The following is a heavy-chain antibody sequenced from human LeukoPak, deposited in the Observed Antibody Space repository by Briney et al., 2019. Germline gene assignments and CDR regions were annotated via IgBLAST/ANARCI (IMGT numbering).Heavy chain of an antibody. J-gene: IGHJ4*02. CDR1: GFTFSSYG. CDR3: AKDGGSKYNWNQGDFDY. Sequence: HPGGSLRLSCAASGFTFSSYGMHWVRQAPGKGLEWVAFIRYDGSNKYYADSVKGRFTISRDNSKNTLYLQMNSLRAEDTAVYYCAKDGGSKYNWNQGDFDYWGQGTLVTVSS. V-gene: IGHV3-30*02. CDR2: IRYDGSNK. D-gene: IGHD1-20*01.